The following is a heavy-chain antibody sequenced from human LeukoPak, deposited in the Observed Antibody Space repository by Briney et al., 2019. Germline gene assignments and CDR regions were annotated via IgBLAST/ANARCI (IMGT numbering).Heavy chain of an antibody. Sequence: GGSLRLSCAASGFTFSTYAMNWVRQAPGKGLEWVSVIVGGGGGIHYADSVRGRFTISRDNGKNTLYLQMNSLRAEDTAVYYCARAGHIVVVTANRVGNFDYWGQGTLVTVSS. V-gene: IGHV3-23*01. D-gene: IGHD2-21*02. CDR2: IVGGGGGI. CDR1: GFTFSTYA. CDR3: ARAGHIVVVTANRVGNFDY. J-gene: IGHJ4*02.